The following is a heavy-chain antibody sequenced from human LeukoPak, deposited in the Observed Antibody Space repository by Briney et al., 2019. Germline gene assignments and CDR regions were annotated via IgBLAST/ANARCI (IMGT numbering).Heavy chain of an antibody. CDR2: IYTSGST. J-gene: IGHJ4*02. D-gene: IGHD6-13*01. CDR3: ARVPRSIAAVTP. Sequence: SETLSLTCTVSGGSISSGSYYWSWIRQPPGKGLEWIGRIYTSGSTNYNPSLKSRVTISVDTSKNQFSLKLSSVTAADTAMYYCARVPRSIAAVTPWGQGTLVTVSS. V-gene: IGHV4-61*02. CDR1: GGSISSGSYY.